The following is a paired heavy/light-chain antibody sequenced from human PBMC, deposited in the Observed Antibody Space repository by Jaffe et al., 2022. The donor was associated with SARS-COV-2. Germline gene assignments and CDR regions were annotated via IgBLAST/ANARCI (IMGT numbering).Heavy chain of an antibody. D-gene: IGHD3-10*01. V-gene: IGHV3-48*02. CDR1: GFTFSVYG. Sequence: EVQLVESGGDLVQPGGSLRLSCAASGFTFSVYGMNWVRQAPGKGLEWLSYISGGSSTIYYADSVKGRFTISRDNAKSSLYLQMYSLRDEDTAVYYCARYGDRQIDYWGQGTLVTVSS. J-gene: IGHJ4*02. CDR2: ISGGSSTI. CDR3: ARYGDRQIDY.
Light chain of an antibody. V-gene: IGKV3-20*01. CDR3: QQYDRSPFT. CDR1: QSVDSSY. CDR2: GAS. Sequence: EIVLTQSPGTLSLSPGERGTLSCRASQSVDSSYLAWYQQKPGQAPRLLVYGASSRATGIPDRFSGSGSGTDFTLTISRLEPEDFAVYYCQQYDRSPFTFGPGTKVHIK. J-gene: IGKJ3*01.